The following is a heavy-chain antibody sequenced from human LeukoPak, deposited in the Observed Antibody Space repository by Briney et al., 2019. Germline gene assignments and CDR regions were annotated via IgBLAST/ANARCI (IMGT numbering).Heavy chain of an antibody. V-gene: IGHV3-21*01. J-gene: IGHJ4*02. Sequence: GGSLRLSCAASGFTFSSYGMHWVRQAPGKGLEWVSSISRDATYIHYADALEGRFTISRDNAKNTLYLQMNSLRVEDTGVYYCARDEGVWGQGTLVTVSS. CDR2: ISRDATYI. D-gene: IGHD3-10*01. CDR1: GFTFSSYG. CDR3: ARDEGV.